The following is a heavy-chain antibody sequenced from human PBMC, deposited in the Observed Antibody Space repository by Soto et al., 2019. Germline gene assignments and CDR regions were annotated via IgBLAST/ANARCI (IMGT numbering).Heavy chain of an antibody. V-gene: IGHV2-5*02. CDR1: GFSLSTSGVG. J-gene: IGHJ1*01. CDR3: AHRTYYFVFYGYDSKGEDFQH. Sequence: SGPTLVNPTQTLRLTCTFSGFSLSTSGVGVGWIRQPPGKALEWLALIYWDDDKRYSPSLKSRLTITKDTSKNQVVLTMTNMDPVDTATYYCAHRTYYFVFYGYDSKGEDFQHPAQGTVVPVSA. CDR2: IYWDDDK. D-gene: IGHD3-10*02.